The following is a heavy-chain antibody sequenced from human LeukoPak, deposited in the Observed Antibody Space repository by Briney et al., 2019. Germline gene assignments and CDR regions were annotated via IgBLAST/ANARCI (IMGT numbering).Heavy chain of an antibody. CDR3: AKEGSIEVAGYADYFQH. J-gene: IGHJ1*01. CDR1: EFTFNYYA. Sequence: PGGSLRLSCAASEFTFNYYAMNWVRQAPGKGLEWVSAISGSGGTPYYADSVKGRFTISRDNSRNTLYLQMNSLRAEDTAVYYCAKEGSIEVAGYADYFQHWGQGTLVTVSS. CDR2: ISGSGGTP. V-gene: IGHV3-23*01. D-gene: IGHD6-19*01.